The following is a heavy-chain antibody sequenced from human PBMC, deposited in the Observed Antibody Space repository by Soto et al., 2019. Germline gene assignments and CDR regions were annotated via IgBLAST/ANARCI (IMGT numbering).Heavy chain of an antibody. CDR3: TTDPYYHDPYYYDSSGYT. CDR2: IKSKTDGGTT. D-gene: IGHD3-22*01. V-gene: IGHV3-15*01. Sequence: PGGSLRLSCAASGFTFSNAWMSWVRQAPGKGLEWVGRIKSKTDGGTTDYAAPVKGRFTISRDDSKNTLYLQMNSLKTEDTAVYYCTTDPYYHDPYYYDSSGYTWGQGTLVTVSS. J-gene: IGHJ4*02. CDR1: GFTFSNAW.